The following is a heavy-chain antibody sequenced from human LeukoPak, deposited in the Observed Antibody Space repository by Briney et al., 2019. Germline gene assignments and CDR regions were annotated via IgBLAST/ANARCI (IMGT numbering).Heavy chain of an antibody. D-gene: IGHD6-13*01. CDR3: ASWLAAAADMFDY. J-gene: IGHJ4*02. CDR2: IYHSGST. V-gene: IGHV4-4*02. CDR1: GGSISSSNW. Sequence: PSGTLSLTCAVSGGSISSSNWWSWVRQPPGKGLEWIGEIYHSGSTNYNPSLKSRVTISVDKSKNQFSLKLSSVTAADTAVYYCASWLAAAADMFDYWGQGTLVTVSS.